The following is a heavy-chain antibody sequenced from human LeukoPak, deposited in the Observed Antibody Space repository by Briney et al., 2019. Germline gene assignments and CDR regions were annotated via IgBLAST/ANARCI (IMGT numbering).Heavy chain of an antibody. CDR3: ARDRGYDILAGYYTAIDY. Sequence: PGGSLRLPCAASGFTFSSYSMNWGRQAPGKGLEWVSSISGSSSDIYYADSVKGRFTISRDNAKNSLYLQMNSLRAEDTAVYYCARDRGYDILAGYYTAIDYWGQGTLVTVSS. CDR1: GFTFSSYS. CDR2: ISGSSSDI. D-gene: IGHD3-9*01. J-gene: IGHJ4*02. V-gene: IGHV3-21*01.